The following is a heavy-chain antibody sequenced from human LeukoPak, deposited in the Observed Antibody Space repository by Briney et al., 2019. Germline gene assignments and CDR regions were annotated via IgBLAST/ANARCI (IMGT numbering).Heavy chain of an antibody. CDR2: INPNSGGT. CDR3: ARDWGDGYNYFDY. J-gene: IGHJ4*02. V-gene: IGHV1-2*02. CDR1: GYTFAGYY. D-gene: IGHD5-24*01. Sequence: ASVKVSCKASGYTFAGYYMHWVRQAPGQGLEWMGWINPNSGGTNYAQKFQGRVTMTRDTSISTAYMELSRLRSDDTAVYYYARDWGDGYNYFDYWGQGTLVTVSS.